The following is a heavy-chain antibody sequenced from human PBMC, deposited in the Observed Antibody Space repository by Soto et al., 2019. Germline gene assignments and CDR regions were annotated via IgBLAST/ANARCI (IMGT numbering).Heavy chain of an antibody. D-gene: IGHD6-25*01. V-gene: IGHV1-69*01. CDR2: IIPIFGTA. J-gene: IGHJ5*02. Sequence: QVQLVQSGAEVKKPESSVKVSCKASGGTFGSFAINWVRQAPGQGREWMGRIIPIFGTAKYAQKFLGRLTLSAYDATSMAYMERSGLRSDDTAFYFCAREGRIAASGTTWFEPWGQGTLVIVSS. CDR1: GGTFGSFA. CDR3: AREGRIAASGTTWFEP.